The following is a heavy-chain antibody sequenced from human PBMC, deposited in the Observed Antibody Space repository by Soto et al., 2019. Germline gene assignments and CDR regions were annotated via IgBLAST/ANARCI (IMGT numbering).Heavy chain of an antibody. CDR1: GFSLNGNGVG. D-gene: IGHD4-4*01. CDR3: AHGCVQLLSTFHYFDS. J-gene: IGHJ4*02. Sequence: SGPTGEPTQTLTLTCNFSGFSLNGNGVGVGWIRQPPGKALEWLALIYWAGDLRYSPALKSRLTITQDPSKDQVVLTMTNMDPTDSGTYYCAHGCVQLLSTFHYFDSWGQGIRVTVSS. V-gene: IGHV2-5*02. CDR2: IYWAGDL.